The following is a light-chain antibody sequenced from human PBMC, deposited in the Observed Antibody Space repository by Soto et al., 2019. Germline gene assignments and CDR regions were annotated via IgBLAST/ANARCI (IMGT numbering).Light chain of an antibody. Sequence: DIQMTQSPSTLSASVGDRVTITCRASQSIASWLAWYQPKPGKAPELLIYDAFSLKSGVPLRFCGSGSGTEFTLTISSLQAEDFATYYCQPAYSAPITFGQGTRLEN. V-gene: IGKV1-5*01. CDR3: QPAYSAPIT. CDR2: DAF. CDR1: QSIASW. J-gene: IGKJ5*01.